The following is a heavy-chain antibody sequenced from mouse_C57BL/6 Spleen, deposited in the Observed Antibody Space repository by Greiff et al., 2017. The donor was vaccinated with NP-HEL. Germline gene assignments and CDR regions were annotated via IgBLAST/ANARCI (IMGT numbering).Heavy chain of an antibody. V-gene: IGHV1-54*01. Sequence: VQGVESGAELVRPGTSVKVSCKASGYAFTNYLIEWVKQRPGQGLEWIGVINPGSGGTNYNEKFKGKATLTADKSSSTAYMQRSSLTSEDSAVYFCARPYYGNYPPFAYWGQGTLVTVSA. J-gene: IGHJ3*01. CDR1: GYAFTNYL. D-gene: IGHD2-10*01. CDR2: INPGSGGT. CDR3: ARPYYGNYPPFAY.